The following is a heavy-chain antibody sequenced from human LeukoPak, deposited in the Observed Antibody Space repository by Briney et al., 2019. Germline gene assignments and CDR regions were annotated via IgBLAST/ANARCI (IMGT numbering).Heavy chain of an antibody. J-gene: IGHJ4*02. CDR2: IYRGGST. Sequence: PGGSLRLSCAASGFTVSSNYLSWARRAPGKGLEWVSVIYRGGSTYYADSVKGRFTMSRNNSKNTLYLQMNSLRAEDTAVYYCARDDYWGQGTLVTVSS. CDR3: ARDDY. CDR1: GFTVSSNY. V-gene: IGHV3-53*01.